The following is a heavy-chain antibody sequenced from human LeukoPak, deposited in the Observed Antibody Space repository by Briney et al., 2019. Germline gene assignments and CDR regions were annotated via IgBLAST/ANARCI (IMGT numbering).Heavy chain of an antibody. CDR2: ISSSGSTI. D-gene: IGHD4-17*01. J-gene: IGHJ4*02. Sequence: GGSLRLSCAASGFIFSDYYMSWIRQAPGKGLEWVSYISSSGSTIYYADSVKGRFTISRDNAKNSLYLQMNSLRAEDTAVYYCARDIHGDSPPFDYWGQGTLVTVSS. CDR3: ARDIHGDSPPFDY. V-gene: IGHV3-11*04. CDR1: GFIFSDYY.